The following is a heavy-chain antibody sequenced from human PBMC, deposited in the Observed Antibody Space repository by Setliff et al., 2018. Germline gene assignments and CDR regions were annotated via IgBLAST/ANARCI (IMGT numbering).Heavy chain of an antibody. J-gene: IGHJ4*02. V-gene: IGHV4-39*01. Sequence: SETLSLTCTVSGGSISSSSYYWGWIRQPPGKGLEWIGSIYYSGSTYYNPSLKSRVTISVDTSKNQFSLKLSSVTAADTAVYYCARRGRGSSWFDTLFDYWGQGTLVTV. D-gene: IGHD6-13*01. CDR1: GGSISSSSYY. CDR3: ARRGRGSSWFDTLFDY. CDR2: IYYSGST.